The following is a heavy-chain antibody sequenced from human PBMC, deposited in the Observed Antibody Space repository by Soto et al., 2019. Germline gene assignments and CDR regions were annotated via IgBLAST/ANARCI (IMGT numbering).Heavy chain of an antibody. CDR3: VQRSSPAGPYGVDV. D-gene: IGHD2-2*01. CDR1: GFLFSTSGVG. Sequence: QITLKESGPTLVKPTQTLTLTCTFSGFLFSTSGVGVGWIRQPPGKAPEWLALIYWNDDKRYNPSLRTRLALTRDTSKNQVVLTMTNMDPVDTATYFCVQRSSPAGPYGVDVWGQGTAFTVSS. CDR2: IYWNDDK. V-gene: IGHV2-5*01. J-gene: IGHJ6*02.